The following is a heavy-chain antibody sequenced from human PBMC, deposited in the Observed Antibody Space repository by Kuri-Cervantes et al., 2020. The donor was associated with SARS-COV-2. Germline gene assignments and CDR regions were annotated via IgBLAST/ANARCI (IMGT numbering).Heavy chain of an antibody. Sequence: GESLKISCAASGFTFSSYWMSWVRQAPGKGLEWVANIKQDGSEKYYVDSVKGRFTISRDNAKNSLYLQMNSLRAEDTAVYYCARDPNPLDYWGQGTLVTVSS. CDR2: IKQDGSEK. J-gene: IGHJ4*02. CDR3: ARDPNPLDY. V-gene: IGHV3-7*01. CDR1: GFTFSSYW.